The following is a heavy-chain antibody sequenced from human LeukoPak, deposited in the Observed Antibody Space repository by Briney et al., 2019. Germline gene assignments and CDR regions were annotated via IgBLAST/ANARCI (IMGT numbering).Heavy chain of an antibody. CDR2: IYYSGST. V-gene: IGHV4-59*12. D-gene: IGHD2-21*02. J-gene: IGHJ4*02. CDR1: GGSISSYY. Sequence: SEILSLTCTVPGGSISSYYWSWIRQPPGKGLEWIGYIYYSGSTYYNPSLKSRVTISVDTSKNQFSLKLSSVTAADTAVYYCARDGGGDWIFDYWGQGTLVTVSS. CDR3: ARDGGGDWIFDY.